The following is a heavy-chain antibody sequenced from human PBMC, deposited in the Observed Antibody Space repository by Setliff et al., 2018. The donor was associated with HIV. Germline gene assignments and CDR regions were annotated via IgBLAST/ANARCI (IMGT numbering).Heavy chain of an antibody. CDR1: GGTFSSYA. CDR2: IIPIFGTP. CDR3: AREYCSGGSCPHDAFDI. J-gene: IGHJ3*02. Sequence: SVKVSCKASGGTFSSYAISWVQKEKKKELEWMGGIIPIFGTPKYAQKFQGRVTITADESTSTAYTELSSLTSEDTAVYYCAREYCSGGSCPHDAFDIWGQGTMVTVSS. V-gene: IGHV1-69*13. D-gene: IGHD2-15*01.